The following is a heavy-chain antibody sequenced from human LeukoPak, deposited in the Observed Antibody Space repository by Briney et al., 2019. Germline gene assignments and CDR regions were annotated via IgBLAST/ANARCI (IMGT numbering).Heavy chain of an antibody. Sequence: ASVKVSCKASGYTFTGYYMHWVRQAPGQGLEWMGWINPNIGGTNYAQKFQGRVTMTRDTSISTAYMELSRLRSDDTAVYYCARLAGIRLGPVIVGALDYWGQGTLVTVSS. CDR1: GYTFTGYY. CDR2: INPNIGGT. V-gene: IGHV1-2*02. J-gene: IGHJ4*02. CDR3: ARLAGIRLGPVIVGALDY. D-gene: IGHD1-26*01.